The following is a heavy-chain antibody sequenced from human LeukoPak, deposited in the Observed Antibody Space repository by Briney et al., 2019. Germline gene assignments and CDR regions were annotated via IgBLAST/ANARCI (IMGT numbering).Heavy chain of an antibody. CDR3: AKALYSGSWYGDY. J-gene: IGHJ4*02. V-gene: IGHV3-30*18. Sequence: GGSLRLSCAASGFTFSSYGMHWVRQAPGKGLEWVAMISYDGGNKYYADSVQGRFTISRDNSKNTLYLQMNSLRTEDTAVYYCAKALYSGSWYGDYWGQGTLVTVSS. CDR1: GFTFSSYG. CDR2: ISYDGGNK. D-gene: IGHD6-13*01.